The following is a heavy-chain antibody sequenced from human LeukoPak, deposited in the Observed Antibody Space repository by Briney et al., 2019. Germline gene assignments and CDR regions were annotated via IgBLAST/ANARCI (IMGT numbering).Heavy chain of an antibody. D-gene: IGHD3-9*01. CDR1: GFPFSSQS. CDR3: ARGNYDILTEDV. J-gene: IGHJ6*02. Sequence: GSLRLSCAGSGFPFSSQSMNWVRQVPGKGLEWISYISSGSSTIHYADSVKGRFTISRDNAKNSLYLQMNSLRAEDTAVYYCARGNYDILTEDVWGQGTTVTVSS. V-gene: IGHV3-48*04. CDR2: ISSGSSTI.